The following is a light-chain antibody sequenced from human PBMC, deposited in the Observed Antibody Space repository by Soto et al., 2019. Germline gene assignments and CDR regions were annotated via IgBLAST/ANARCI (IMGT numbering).Light chain of an antibody. J-gene: IGLJ3*02. V-gene: IGLV2-14*01. CDR2: EVS. CDR1: SSDVGGYNY. CDR3: GSYTSSSTRV. Sequence: QSALTQPASVSGSPGQSITISCTGTSSDVGGYNYVSWYQQHPGKAPKLMIYEVSNRPSGVSNRFSGSKSGNTASLTISGVQAEDEADYYCGSYTSSSTRVFGGGTKLTVL.